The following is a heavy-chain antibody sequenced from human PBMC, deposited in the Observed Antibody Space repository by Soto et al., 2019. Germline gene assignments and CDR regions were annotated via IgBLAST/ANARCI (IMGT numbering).Heavy chain of an antibody. J-gene: IGHJ5*02. CDR3: ARAGLEWSYNWFDP. CDR1: GGSISSGDYY. D-gene: IGHD3-3*01. CDR2: IYYSGST. V-gene: IGHV4-30-4*01. Sequence: TSETLSLTCTVSGGSISSGDYYWSWIRQPPGKGLEWIGYIYYSGSTYYNPSLKSRVTISVDTSKNQFSLKLSSVTAADTAVYYCARAGLEWSYNWFDPWGQGTLVTVSS.